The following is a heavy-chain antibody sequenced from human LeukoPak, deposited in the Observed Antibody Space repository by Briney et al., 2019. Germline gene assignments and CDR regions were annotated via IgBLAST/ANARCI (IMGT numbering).Heavy chain of an antibody. J-gene: IGHJ4*02. Sequence: GGSLRLTCAASGFTVSSNYRSWVRQAPGKGLEWVSVIYSGGSTYYADSVKGRFTISRDNSKNTLYLQMNSLRAEDTAVYYCARWDEVLRRLDYWGQGTLVTVSS. CDR3: ARWDEVLRRLDY. CDR1: GFTVSSNY. V-gene: IGHV3-53*01. CDR2: IYSGGST. D-gene: IGHD2-15*01.